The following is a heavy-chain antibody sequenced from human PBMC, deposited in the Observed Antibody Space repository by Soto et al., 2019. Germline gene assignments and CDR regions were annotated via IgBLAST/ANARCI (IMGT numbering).Heavy chain of an antibody. D-gene: IGHD3-22*01. Sequence: SETLSLTCTVSGGSISSYYWSWIGQPPGKGLEWIGYIYYSGSTNYNPSLKSRVTISVDTSKNQFSLKLSSVTAADTAVYYCARSSGYYYDGYYFDYWGQGTLVTVSS. V-gene: IGHV4-59*01. CDR1: GGSISSYY. CDR3: ARSSGYYYDGYYFDY. CDR2: IYYSGST. J-gene: IGHJ4*02.